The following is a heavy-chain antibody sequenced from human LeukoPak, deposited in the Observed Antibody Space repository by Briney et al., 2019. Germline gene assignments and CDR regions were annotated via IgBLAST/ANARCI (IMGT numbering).Heavy chain of an antibody. J-gene: IGHJ4*02. V-gene: IGHV3-30*16. D-gene: IGHD5-24*01. CDR1: VFTPSSYV. CDR3: ARPRGNVEMAKIHLDY. CDR2: ISYDGSNK. Sequence: PGRSLRLSRAASVFTPSSYVVHCVRQAPGKGLEWLAVISYDGSNKYYADSVKCRFTISRDNSKHKLYLQMNSVRSQDRAVYYFARPRGNVEMAKIHLDYWGKGTVVTVSS.